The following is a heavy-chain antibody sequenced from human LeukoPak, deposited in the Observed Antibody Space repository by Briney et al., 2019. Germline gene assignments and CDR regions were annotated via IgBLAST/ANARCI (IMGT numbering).Heavy chain of an antibody. Sequence: SVKVSCKASAGTFSSYAISWVRQAPGQGLEWMGGIIPIFGTANYAQKFQGRVTITTDESTSTAYMELSSLRSEDTAVYYCATHLSQAAAGYYYYMDVWGKGTTVTVSS. CDR3: ATHLSQAAAGYYYYMDV. D-gene: IGHD6-13*01. J-gene: IGHJ6*03. V-gene: IGHV1-69*05. CDR1: AGTFSSYA. CDR2: IIPIFGTA.